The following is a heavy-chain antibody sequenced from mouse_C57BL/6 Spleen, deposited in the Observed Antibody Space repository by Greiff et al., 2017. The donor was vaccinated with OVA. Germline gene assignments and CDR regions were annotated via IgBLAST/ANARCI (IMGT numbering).Heavy chain of an antibody. CDR3: ARSDLWNAMDY. D-gene: IGHD1-1*02. Sequence: VQLQQSGPELVKPGASVKISCKASGYTFTDYYMNWVKQSHGKSLEWIGDINPNNGGTSYNQKFKGKATLTVDKSSSTAYMELRSLTSEDSAVYYCARSDLWNAMDYWGQGTSVTVSS. V-gene: IGHV1-26*01. CDR1: GYTFTDYY. J-gene: IGHJ4*01. CDR2: INPNNGGT.